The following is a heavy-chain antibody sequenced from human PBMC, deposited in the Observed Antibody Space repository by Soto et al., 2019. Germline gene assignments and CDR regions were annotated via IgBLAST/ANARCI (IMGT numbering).Heavy chain of an antibody. CDR3: ARGSLENFDY. Sequence: RSLTCTVSGGSISSGGYYWSWIRQHPGKGLEWIGYIYYSGSTYYNPSLKSRVTISVDTSKNQFSLKLSSVTAADAAVYYCARGSLENFDYWGQGTLVTVSS. D-gene: IGHD1-26*01. V-gene: IGHV4-31*03. CDR1: GGSISSGGYY. J-gene: IGHJ4*02. CDR2: IYYSGST.